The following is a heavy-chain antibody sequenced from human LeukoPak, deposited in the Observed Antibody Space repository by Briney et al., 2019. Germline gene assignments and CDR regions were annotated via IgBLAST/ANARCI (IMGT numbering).Heavy chain of an antibody. CDR1: GFTFGNYA. Sequence: PGGSLRLSCAASGFTFGNYAIHWVRQAPGKGLEWVSFISHDGSDKYYADSVKGRFTISRDNAQNSLYLQMNSLRDEDTAVYYCARDSRFGKLLIPYFDYWGQGTLVTVSS. CDR2: ISHDGSDK. D-gene: IGHD3-10*01. J-gene: IGHJ4*02. CDR3: ARDSRFGKLLIPYFDY. V-gene: IGHV3-30-3*01.